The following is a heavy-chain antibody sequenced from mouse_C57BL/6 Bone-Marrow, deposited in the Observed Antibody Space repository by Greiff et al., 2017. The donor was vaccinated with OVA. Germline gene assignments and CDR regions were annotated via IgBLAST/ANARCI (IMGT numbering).Heavy chain of an antibody. D-gene: IGHD2-3*01. CDR2: INPNNGGT. CDR3: ARKGLLRGIYYAMDY. V-gene: IGHV1-22*01. Sequence: EVQLQQSGPELVKPGASVKMSCKASGYTFTDYNMHWVKQSHGKSLEWIGSINPNNGGTSYNQKFKGKATLTVNKSSSTAYMELRSLTSEDSAVYYCARKGLLRGIYYAMDYWGQGTSVTVSS. J-gene: IGHJ4*01. CDR1: GYTFTDYN.